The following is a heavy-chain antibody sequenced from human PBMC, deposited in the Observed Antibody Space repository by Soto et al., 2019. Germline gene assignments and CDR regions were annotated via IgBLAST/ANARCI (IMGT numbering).Heavy chain of an antibody. J-gene: IGHJ4*02. CDR3: ALPGQATVTTAAFDY. D-gene: IGHD4-17*01. V-gene: IGHV3-30*03. CDR2: ISYDGSNK. Sequence: GGSLRLSCAASGFTFSSYGMHWVRQAPGKGLEWVAVISYDGSNKYYADSVKGRFTISRDNSKNTLYLQMNSLRAEDTAVYYCALPGQATVTTAAFDYWGQGTLVTVSS. CDR1: GFTFSSYG.